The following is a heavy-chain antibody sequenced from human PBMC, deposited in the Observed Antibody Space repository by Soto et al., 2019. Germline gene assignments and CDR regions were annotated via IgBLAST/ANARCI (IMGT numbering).Heavy chain of an antibody. J-gene: IGHJ6*02. CDR1: GYTFINFG. Sequence: ASVKVSCKTSGYTFINFGISWVRQAPGQGLEWMGWISAYNGNTNYAQKFQGRVTMTTDTSTSTAYMEVRSLRSDDTAVYYCARDRYSYYDFWSGSLPYYYYGMDVWGQGTTVTVSS. D-gene: IGHD3-3*01. CDR2: ISAYNGNT. CDR3: ARDRYSYYDFWSGSLPYYYYGMDV. V-gene: IGHV1-18*01.